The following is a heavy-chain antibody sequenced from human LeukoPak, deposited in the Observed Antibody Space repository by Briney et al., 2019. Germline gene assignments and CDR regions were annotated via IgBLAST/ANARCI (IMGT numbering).Heavy chain of an antibody. CDR1: GFTFSSYS. J-gene: IGHJ3*02. CDR2: ISSSSSYI. V-gene: IGHV3-21*01. CDR3: ARSKGGLGNDAFDI. D-gene: IGHD3-16*01. Sequence: GGSLRLSCAASGFTFSSYSMNWVRQGPGKGLEWVSSISSSSSYIYYADSVKGRFTISRDNAKNSLYLQMNSLRAEDTAVYYCARSKGGLGNDAFDIWGQGTMVTVSS.